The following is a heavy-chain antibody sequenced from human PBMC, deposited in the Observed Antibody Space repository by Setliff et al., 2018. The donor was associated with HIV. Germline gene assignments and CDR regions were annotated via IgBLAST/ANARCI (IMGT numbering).Heavy chain of an antibody. J-gene: IGHJ4*01. Sequence: GALRLSCAASGFTFSNAWMSWVRQAPGKGLEWVGSIYHSGTTYYNPSLKSRVTISVDTSKNQFSLKLYSVTAADTAVYYCARGRRGWLLTSLDYWGHGTLVTVS. D-gene: IGHD2-21*02. CDR1: GFTFSNAW. CDR2: IYHSGTT. CDR3: ARGRRGWLLTSLDY. V-gene: IGHV4-4*02.